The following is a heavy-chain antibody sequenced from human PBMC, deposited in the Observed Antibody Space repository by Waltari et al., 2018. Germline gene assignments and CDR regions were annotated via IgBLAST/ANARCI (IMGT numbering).Heavy chain of an antibody. CDR3: AGEYSSSSGAFDI. Sequence: QVQLVQSGAEVKKPGASVKVSCKASGYTFTGYYMHWVRQAPGQGLEWMGRINPNSGDTNYAQKCQGRVTMTRDTSISTAYMELSRLRSDDTAVYYCAGEYSSSSGAFDIWGQGTMVTVSS. V-gene: IGHV1-2*06. D-gene: IGHD6-6*01. CDR1: GYTFTGYY. CDR2: INPNSGDT. J-gene: IGHJ3*02.